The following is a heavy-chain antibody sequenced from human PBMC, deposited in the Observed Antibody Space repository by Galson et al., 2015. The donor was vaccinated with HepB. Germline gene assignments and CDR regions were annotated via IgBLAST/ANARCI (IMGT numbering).Heavy chain of an antibody. Sequence: SLRLSCAASGFTFSDYYMSWIRQAPGKGLEWVSYISSSSSYTNYADSAKGRFTISRDNAKNSLYVQMNSLRAEDTAVYYCARERGIVVVTTGAFDIWGQGTMVTVSS. CDR2: ISSSSSYT. V-gene: IGHV3-11*05. CDR3: ARERGIVVVTTGAFDI. D-gene: IGHD3-22*01. J-gene: IGHJ3*02. CDR1: GFTFSDYY.